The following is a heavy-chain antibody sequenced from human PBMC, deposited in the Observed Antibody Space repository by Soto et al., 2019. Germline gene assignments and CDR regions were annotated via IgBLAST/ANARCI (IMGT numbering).Heavy chain of an antibody. V-gene: IGHV3-23*01. CDR3: ATSRGLPRGYFDY. J-gene: IGHJ4*02. D-gene: IGHD2-15*01. CDR1: GFTFSSNA. CDR2: VSASGGGT. Sequence: PGGPLRLSCAASGFTFSSNAMSWVRKAPGKGLEWVSAVSASGGGTYYADSVEGRLTISRDNSKNTLYLQMSSLRAEDTAVYYCATSRGLPRGYFDYWAQGTLVTVSS.